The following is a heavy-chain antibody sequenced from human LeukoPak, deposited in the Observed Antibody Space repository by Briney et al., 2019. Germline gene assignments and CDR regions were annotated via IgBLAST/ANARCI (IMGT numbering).Heavy chain of an antibody. J-gene: IGHJ4*02. V-gene: IGHV3-30*04. Sequence: GGSLRLSCAASGFTFSSYAMHWVRQAPGKGLEWVAAISYDGSNKYYADSVKGRFTISRDNSKNTLYLQMNSLRAEDTAVYYCARAKFFFGSLEYWGQGTLVTVSS. CDR3: ARAKFFFGSLEY. D-gene: IGHD1-26*01. CDR2: ISYDGSNK. CDR1: GFTFSSYA.